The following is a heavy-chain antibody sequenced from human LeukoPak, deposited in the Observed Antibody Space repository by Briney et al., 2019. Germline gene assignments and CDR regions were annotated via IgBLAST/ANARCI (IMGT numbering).Heavy chain of an antibody. CDR2: IYHSGST. Sequence: PSETLSLTCTVSGGSISSGGYYWSWIRQPPGKGLEWIGYIYHSGSTYYNPSLKSRVTISVDRSKNQFSLKLSSVTAADTAVYYCARDLAYYDSSGYWFDPWGQGTLVTVSS. CDR1: GGSISSGGYY. CDR3: ARDLAYYDSSGYWFDP. D-gene: IGHD3-22*01. J-gene: IGHJ5*02. V-gene: IGHV4-30-2*01.